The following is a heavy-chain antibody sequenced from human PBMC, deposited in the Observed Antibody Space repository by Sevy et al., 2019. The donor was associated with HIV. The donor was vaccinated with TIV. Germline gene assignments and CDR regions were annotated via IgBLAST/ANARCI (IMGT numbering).Heavy chain of an antibody. CDR2: ISTYNGNT. CDR1: GYNFISNG. V-gene: IGHV1-18*01. Sequence: ASVKVSCKASGYNFISNGSSWLRQAPGQGLEWMGWISTYNGNTKYAQIVQGRVSMTTDTSTNTAYMELRRLTSDDTAVYYCARVAYNYASGSYYDYWGQGTLVTVSS. CDR3: ARVAYNYASGSYYDY. J-gene: IGHJ4*02. D-gene: IGHD3-10*01.